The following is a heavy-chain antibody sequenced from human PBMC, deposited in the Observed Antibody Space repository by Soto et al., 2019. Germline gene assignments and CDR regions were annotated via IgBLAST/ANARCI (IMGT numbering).Heavy chain of an antibody. J-gene: IGHJ3*02. D-gene: IGHD4-4*01. Sequence: QVQLVQSGPEVKKPGSSVKVSCEASGGTFSNFAVNWVRQAPGQGLEWVGGIIPLFNVAKYAQKFEGRVTIVADNATTTAYIEGSSLESDDTAGFYCSASGRDDLVFDYNDPDGHDIGGRGKIVTVSS. CDR2: IIPLFNVA. CDR3: SASGRDDLVFDYNDPDGHDI. V-gene: IGHV1-69*17. CDR1: GGTFSNFA.